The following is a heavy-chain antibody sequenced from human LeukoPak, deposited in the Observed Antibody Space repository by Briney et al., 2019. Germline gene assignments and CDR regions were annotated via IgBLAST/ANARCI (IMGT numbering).Heavy chain of an antibody. Sequence: PGRSLRLSCAASGFTFSSYSMNWVRQAPGKGLEWVSSISSSSSYIYYADSVKGRFTISRDNAKNSLYLQMNSLRAEDTAVYYCARDWWGRDGYRNDAFDIWGQGTMVTVSS. V-gene: IGHV3-21*01. CDR2: ISSSSSYI. D-gene: IGHD5-24*01. CDR3: ARDWWGRDGYRNDAFDI. CDR1: GFTFSSYS. J-gene: IGHJ3*02.